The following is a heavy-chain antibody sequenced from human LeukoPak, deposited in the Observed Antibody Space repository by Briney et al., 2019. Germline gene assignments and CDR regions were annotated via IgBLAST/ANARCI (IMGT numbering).Heavy chain of an antibody. Sequence: RGSLRLSCAASGFTFSNYNMNWVRQAPGKGLEWVSSISSSSTYIYYADSVKGRFTISRDNAKNSLYLQMNSLRAEDTALYYCARDGVVVTAIPSGLYDYWGQGTLVTVSS. J-gene: IGHJ4*02. CDR3: ARDGVVVTAIPSGLYDY. D-gene: IGHD2-21*02. CDR1: GFTFSNYN. V-gene: IGHV3-21*01. CDR2: ISSSSTYI.